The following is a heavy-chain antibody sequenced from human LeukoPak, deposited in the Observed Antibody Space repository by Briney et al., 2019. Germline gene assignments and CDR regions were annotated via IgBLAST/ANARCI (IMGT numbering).Heavy chain of an antibody. D-gene: IGHD4-17*01. Sequence: SSETLSLTCTVSGGSISSGDYYWSWIRQPPGKGLEWIGYIYYSGSTNYNPSLKSRVTISVDTSKNQFSLKLSSVTAADTAVYYCARVLDGDYEERVAFDIWGQGTMVTVSS. CDR2: IYYSGST. CDR1: GGSISSGDYY. CDR3: ARVLDGDYEERVAFDI. J-gene: IGHJ3*02. V-gene: IGHV4-61*08.